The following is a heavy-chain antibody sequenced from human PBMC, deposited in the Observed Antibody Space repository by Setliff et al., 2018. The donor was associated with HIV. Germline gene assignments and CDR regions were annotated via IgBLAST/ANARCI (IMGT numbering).Heavy chain of an antibody. Sequence: PSETLSLTCTVSGGSISSGSYYWSWIRQPAGKGLEWIGRIYTSGSTNYNPSLKSRVTISIDMSKNQFSLKLSYVTAADTAVYYCARQVGNKVLFDSWGQGTLVTVSS. D-gene: IGHD7-27*01. CDR2: IYTSGST. J-gene: IGHJ4*02. V-gene: IGHV4-61*02. CDR1: GGSISSGSYY. CDR3: ARQVGNKVLFDS.